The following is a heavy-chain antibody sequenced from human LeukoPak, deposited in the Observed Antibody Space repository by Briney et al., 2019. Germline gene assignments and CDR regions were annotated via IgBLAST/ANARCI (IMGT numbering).Heavy chain of an antibody. CDR3: ARICCPASATWYPDDY. J-gene: IGHJ4*02. D-gene: IGHD6-13*01. V-gene: IGHV1-18*01. CDR2: ISAYNGLT. CDR1: GYTFSTSG. Sequence: GASVKVACKASGYTFSTSGISWVRQAPGQGLEWMGWISAYNGLTEFAQKFQGRVTMTSDTSTTTAYMELRSVSSDDTAVYYCARICCPASATWYPDDYWGQGTLVTVSS.